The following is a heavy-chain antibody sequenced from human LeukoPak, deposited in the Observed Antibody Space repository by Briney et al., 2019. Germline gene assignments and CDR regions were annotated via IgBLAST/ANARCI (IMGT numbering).Heavy chain of an antibody. V-gene: IGHV1-8*02. J-gene: IGHJ4*02. CDR1: GDIFTSYY. Sequence: GASVKVSCKTFGDIFTSYYMHWVRQATGQGLEWMGWMNPNSGNTGYAQKFQGRVTMTRNTSISTAYMELSSLRSEDTAVYYCARGVVGDYHFDYWGQGTLVTVSS. CDR2: MNPNSGNT. D-gene: IGHD4-17*01. CDR3: ARGVVGDYHFDY.